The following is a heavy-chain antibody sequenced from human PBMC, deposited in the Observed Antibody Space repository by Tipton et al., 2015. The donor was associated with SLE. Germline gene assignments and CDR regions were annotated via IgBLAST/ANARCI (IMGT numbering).Heavy chain of an antibody. Sequence: GSLRLSCAASGFTFSDFEMNWARQAPGKGLEWISYIHSSANIVFYAPSVKGRFTISRDNAKDTLYLQMNSLRAEDTAVYYCARIHYYGSGSRDYWGQGTLVTVSS. CDR1: GFTFSDFE. D-gene: IGHD3-10*01. J-gene: IGHJ4*02. V-gene: IGHV3-48*03. CDR2: IHSSANIV. CDR3: ARIHYYGSGSRDY.